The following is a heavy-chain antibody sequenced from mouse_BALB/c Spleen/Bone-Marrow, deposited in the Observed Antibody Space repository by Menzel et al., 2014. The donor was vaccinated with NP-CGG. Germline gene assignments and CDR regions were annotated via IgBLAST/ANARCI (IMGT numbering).Heavy chain of an antibody. D-gene: IGHD1-1*01. CDR1: GYTFSSYW. CDR2: ILPGSGST. J-gene: IGHJ4*01. Sequence: QVQLKQSGAELMKPGASVKISCKVTGYTFSSYWIEWVKQRPGHGLEWIGEILPGSGSTNYNEKFKGKATFTADTSSNTAYMQLSSLTSEDSAVYYCARGGYYGSSYEDYAMDYWGQGTSVTVSS. CDR3: ARGGYYGSSYEDYAMDY. V-gene: IGHV1-9*01.